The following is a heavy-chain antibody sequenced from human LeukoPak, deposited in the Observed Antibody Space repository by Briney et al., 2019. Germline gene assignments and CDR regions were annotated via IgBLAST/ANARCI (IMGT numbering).Heavy chain of an antibody. J-gene: IGHJ6*02. D-gene: IGHD3-9*01. Sequence: ASVKLSRKPSVYTFTSYGISWVRQAPGQGLEWLGWISAYNGNTNYAQKLQGRVTMTTDTSTSTAYMELRSLRSDDTAVYDCAATYYDILTGYFNYYYGMDVWGQGTTVTVSS. CDR1: VYTFTSYG. CDR3: AATYYDILTGYFNYYYGMDV. V-gene: IGHV1-18*01. CDR2: ISAYNGNT.